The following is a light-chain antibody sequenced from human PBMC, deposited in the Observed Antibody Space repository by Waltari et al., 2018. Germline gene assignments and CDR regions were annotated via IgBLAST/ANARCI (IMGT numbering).Light chain of an antibody. J-gene: IGLJ3*02. CDR3: AVWDERVRGRV. CDR2: NPN. Sequence: QSVLTQPPSASRTPAQRVTISCSGSTSNLGANLLSCYQPRPGKAPKLLIYNPNQRPSGVPYGFSDSKAGTSASLAISGLRSGDEAEYYCAVWDERVRGRVFGGGTKLTVL. V-gene: IGLV1-47*02. CDR1: TSNLGANL.